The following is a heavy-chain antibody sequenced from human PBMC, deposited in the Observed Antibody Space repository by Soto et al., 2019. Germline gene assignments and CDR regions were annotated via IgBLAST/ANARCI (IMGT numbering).Heavy chain of an antibody. V-gene: IGHV3-15*01. CDR3: TTDLWRRAVGVGSTGYFNP. CDR1: GFPFSDAW. J-gene: IGHJ5*02. D-gene: IGHD2-15*01. Sequence: PGGSLRLSCAASGFPFSDAWMSWVRQAPGKGLDWVGLIKSKSDGGTTEYAAPVRGRFTISRDDSKNTLYLQMNSLKTEDTAVYYCTTDLWRRAVGVGSTGYFNPWGQGTPVTVSS. CDR2: IKSKSDGGTT.